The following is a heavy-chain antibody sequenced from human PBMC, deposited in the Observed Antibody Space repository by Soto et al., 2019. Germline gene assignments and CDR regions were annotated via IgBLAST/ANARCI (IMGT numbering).Heavy chain of an antibody. CDR2: MNPNSGNT. CDR1: GYTFTSYN. D-gene: IGHD3-16*02. CDR3: ARVRVATTYDYIWGSYRNPFDY. Sequence: ASVKVSCKASGYTFTSYNINWVRQATGQGLEWMGWMNPNSGNTGYAQKFQGRVTMTRNTSISTAYMELSSLRSEDTAVYYCARVRVATTYDYIWGSYRNPFDYWSQGTLVTVSS. J-gene: IGHJ4*02. V-gene: IGHV1-8*01.